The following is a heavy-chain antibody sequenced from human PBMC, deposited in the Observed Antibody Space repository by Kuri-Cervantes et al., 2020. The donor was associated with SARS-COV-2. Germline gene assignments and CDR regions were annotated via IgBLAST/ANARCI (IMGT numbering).Heavy chain of an antibody. CDR2: ISSSSSYI. J-gene: IGHJ4*02. CDR1: GFTFSSYS. CDR3: ARGLWGIQYYVDY. V-gene: IGHV3-21*01. D-gene: IGHD7-27*01. Sequence: GESLKISCAASGFTFSSYSMNWVRQAPGKGLEWVSSISSSSSYIYYADSVKGRFTISRDNAKNSLYLQMNSLRAEDTAVYYCARGLWGIQYYVDYWGQGTLVTVSS.